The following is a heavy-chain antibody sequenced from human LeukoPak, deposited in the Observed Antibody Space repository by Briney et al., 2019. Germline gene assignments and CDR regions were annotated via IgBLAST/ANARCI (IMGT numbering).Heavy chain of an antibody. CDR3: ATDSTYYYESGSSGPHYFDS. J-gene: IGHJ4*02. CDR2: ISSGGSYQ. D-gene: IGHD3-10*01. V-gene: IGHV3-30*01. Sequence: GGPLRLSCAASGFTFSSYAMHWVRQAPGKGLEWVSFISSGGSYQYYADSMKGRFTISRDSSKNTLYLQLNSLRAEDTAVYYCATDSTYYYESGSSGPHYFDSWGQGTLVTVSS. CDR1: GFTFSSYA.